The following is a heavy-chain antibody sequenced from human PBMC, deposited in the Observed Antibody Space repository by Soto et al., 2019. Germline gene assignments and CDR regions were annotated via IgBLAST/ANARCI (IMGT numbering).Heavy chain of an antibody. J-gene: IGHJ1*01. CDR2: ISSGGSP. CDR3: TLNHCAGGGCYDRDY. Sequence: SETLSLTCDVSDESVTSPGNYWNWIRQRPDTGLEWIGYISSGGSPFYNPSLKSRVSISLDTSKSVISLTLRSVTAADTAVYYCTLNHCAGGGCYDRDYWGRGTRVTVSS. V-gene: IGHV4-31*11. D-gene: IGHD2-15*01. CDR1: DESVTSPGNY.